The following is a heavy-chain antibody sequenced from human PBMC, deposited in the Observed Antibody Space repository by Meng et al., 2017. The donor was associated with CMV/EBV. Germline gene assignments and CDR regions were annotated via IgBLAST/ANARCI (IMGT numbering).Heavy chain of an antibody. CDR3: ARVFPRRSDYYYYYYGMDV. J-gene: IGHJ6*02. CDR2: INHSGST. Sequence: SETLSLTCAVYGGSFSGYYWIWIRQPPGKGLEWIGEINHSGSTNYNPSLKSRVTISVDTSKNQFSLKLSSVTAADTAVYYCARVFPRRSDYYYYYYGMDVWGQGTTVTVSS. CDR1: GGSFSGYY. D-gene: IGHD3-3*01. V-gene: IGHV4-34*01.